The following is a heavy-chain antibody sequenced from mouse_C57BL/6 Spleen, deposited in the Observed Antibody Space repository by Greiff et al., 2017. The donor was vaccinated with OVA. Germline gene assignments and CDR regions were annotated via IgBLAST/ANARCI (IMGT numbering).Heavy chain of an antibody. Sequence: VQLQQSGPELVKPGASVKISCKASGYTFTDYYMNWVKQSHGQSLEWIGDINPNNGGTSYNQKFKGKATLTVDKSSSTAYMELRSLTAEDSAVYYCARETGLDYWGQGTTLTVSS. CDR1: GYTFTDYY. J-gene: IGHJ2*01. CDR2: INPNNGGT. V-gene: IGHV1-26*01. D-gene: IGHD4-1*01. CDR3: ARETGLDY.